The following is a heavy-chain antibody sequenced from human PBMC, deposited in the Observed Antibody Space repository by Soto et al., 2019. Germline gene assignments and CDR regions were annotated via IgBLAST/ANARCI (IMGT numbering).Heavy chain of an antibody. CDR3: ARMNRDYYYYGMDV. CDR2: IDHNGVA. CDR1: GDSISSSKW. V-gene: IGHV4-4*02. Sequence: QMQLQESGPGLVKPSGTLSLTCGVSGDSISSSKWWTWVRQTPGKGLEWIGKIDHNGVANYNPSLEGRVTISNDNSKNQISLKVTSVTAADSAVYYCARMNRDYYYYGMDVWCQGATVTVSS. J-gene: IGHJ6*02.